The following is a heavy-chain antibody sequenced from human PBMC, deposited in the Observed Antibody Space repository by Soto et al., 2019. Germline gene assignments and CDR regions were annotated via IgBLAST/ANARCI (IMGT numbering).Heavy chain of an antibody. CDR2: IHPNSGDT. CDR3: ARVLSRQWWKWFDP. J-gene: IGHJ5*02. D-gene: IGHD2-8*01. V-gene: IGHV1-2*02. CDR1: GYTFTDHY. Sequence: QVQLVQSGAEVKEPGASVKVSCRTSGYTFTDHYINWVRQAPGQGPEYMGWIHPNSGDTKYTQRFQGRVTMTRDTSISTAYMELRRLTSDDTAVYYCARVLSRQWWKWFDPWGQGTLVTVSS.